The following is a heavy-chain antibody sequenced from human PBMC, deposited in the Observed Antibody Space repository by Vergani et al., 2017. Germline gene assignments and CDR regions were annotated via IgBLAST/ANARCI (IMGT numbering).Heavy chain of an antibody. D-gene: IGHD3-16*01. V-gene: IGHV3-30*02. J-gene: IGHJ4*02. CDR1: GFTLSNYD. CDR2: IQFDGSNR. Sequence: QVQLVESGGGVVQRGGSLGLSCATSGFTLSNYDMQWIRQGPGKGLEFVAFIQFDGSNRYYSDSVKGRFTLSRDFSKNTLYLQMNSLRTDDTATYYCAKHFRGWGIDYWGQGTQVIVSS. CDR3: AKHFRGWGIDY.